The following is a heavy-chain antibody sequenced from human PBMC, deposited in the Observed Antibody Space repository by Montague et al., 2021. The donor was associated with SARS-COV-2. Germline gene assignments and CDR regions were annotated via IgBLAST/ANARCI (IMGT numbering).Heavy chain of an antibody. CDR2: INHIGSA. J-gene: IGHJ5*02. CDR1: GGSMSGYY. D-gene: IGHD3-10*01. Sequence: SETLSLTCSVSGGSMSGYYWSWIRQPPGKGLEWNAYINHIGSANHNSSLTSRVTITVDASKNQFSLKLKSTTPTDTDVYCCSGASVTMIRGGTRYSGVDPWGQGTMVTVSS. V-gene: IGHV4-59*01. CDR3: SGASVTMIRGGTRYSGVDP.